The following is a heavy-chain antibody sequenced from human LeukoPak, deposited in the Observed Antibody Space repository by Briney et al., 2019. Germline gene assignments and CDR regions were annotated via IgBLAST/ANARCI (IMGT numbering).Heavy chain of an antibody. Sequence: PGESLKISCQCSGYSFTSYWIAWVRQTPGKGLEWMGIIYPGDSDTTYSPSFQGQVTISADKSISTAYLQWSSLKASDTAMYYCARRDSNGYNYFDYWGQGTLLTVSS. D-gene: IGHD6-19*01. CDR1: GYSFTSYW. CDR2: IYPGDSDT. CDR3: ARRDSNGYNYFDY. V-gene: IGHV5-51*01. J-gene: IGHJ4*02.